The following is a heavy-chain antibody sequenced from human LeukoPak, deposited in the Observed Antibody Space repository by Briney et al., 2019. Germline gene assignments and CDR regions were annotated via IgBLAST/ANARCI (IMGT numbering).Heavy chain of an antibody. CDR1: GFTPSTYG. Sequence: GGSLRLSCVASGFTPSTYGMSWVRQAPGKGLEWVAAVSSTGSGTYYPDSLKGRFIISRDNSQNTVFLQMNSLRPEDTAFYFCAKDGPLLWFGPTDAWGQGILVTVSS. J-gene: IGHJ5*02. D-gene: IGHD3-10*01. V-gene: IGHV3-23*01. CDR3: AKDGPLLWFGPTDA. CDR2: VSSTGSGT.